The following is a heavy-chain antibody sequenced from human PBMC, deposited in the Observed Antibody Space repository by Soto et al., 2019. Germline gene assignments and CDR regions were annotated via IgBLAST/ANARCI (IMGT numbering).Heavy chain of an antibody. CDR1: GGTFTTYT. CDR2: IIPIFGAS. J-gene: IGHJ4*02. V-gene: IGHV1-69*01. D-gene: IGHD7-27*01. Sequence: QVQLVQSGPEVKKPGSSVKVSCKSSGGTFTTYTFSWVRQAPGQGLEWMAGIIPIFGASKSAQKYQDRVANTPDESTRTIYMELSNLRSDDTAVFYCARDGDGNSLAYWGQGTLVTVSS. CDR3: ARDGDGNSLAY.